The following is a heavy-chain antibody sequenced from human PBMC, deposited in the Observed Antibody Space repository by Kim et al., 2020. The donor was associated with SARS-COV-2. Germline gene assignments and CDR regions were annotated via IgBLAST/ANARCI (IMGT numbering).Heavy chain of an antibody. CDR1: GGTFSSYA. J-gene: IGHJ1*01. Sequence: SVKVSCKASGGTFSSYAISWVRQAPGQGLEWMGGIIPIFGTANYAQKFQGRVTITADESTSTAYMELSSLRSEDTAVYYCASTYYYDSSAAAEYFQHWGQGTLVTVSS. D-gene: IGHD3-22*01. CDR3: ASTYYYDSSAAAEYFQH. V-gene: IGHV1-69*13. CDR2: IIPIFGTA.